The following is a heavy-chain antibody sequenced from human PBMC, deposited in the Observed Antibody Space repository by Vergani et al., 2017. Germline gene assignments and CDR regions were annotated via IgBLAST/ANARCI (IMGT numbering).Heavy chain of an antibody. V-gene: IGHV1-69*01. D-gene: IGHD4-11*01. CDR3: ARGSPYYDYSHPRGPYYYYYYMDV. J-gene: IGHJ6*03. CDR1: GGTFSSYA. Sequence: QVQLVQSGAEVKKPGSSVKVSCKASGGTFSSYAISWVRQAPGQGLEWMGGIIPIFGTANYAQKFQGRVTITADESTSTAYMELSSLRSEDTAVYYCARGSPYYDYSHPRGPYYYYYYMDVWGKGTTVTVSS. CDR2: IIPIFGTA.